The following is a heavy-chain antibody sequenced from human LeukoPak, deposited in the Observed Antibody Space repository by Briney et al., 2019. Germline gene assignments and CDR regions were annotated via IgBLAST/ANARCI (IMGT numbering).Heavy chain of an antibody. CDR2: INPNSGGT. Sequence: PWASVKVSCKASGYTFTGDYMHWVRQAPGQGLEWMGWINPNSGGTNYAQKFQGRVTMTRDTSISTAYMELSRLRSDDTAVYYCARDALWRLPIYYYSYMDVWGKGTTVTISS. D-gene: IGHD6-25*01. CDR3: ARDALWRLPIYYYSYMDV. V-gene: IGHV1-2*02. J-gene: IGHJ6*03. CDR1: GYTFTGDY.